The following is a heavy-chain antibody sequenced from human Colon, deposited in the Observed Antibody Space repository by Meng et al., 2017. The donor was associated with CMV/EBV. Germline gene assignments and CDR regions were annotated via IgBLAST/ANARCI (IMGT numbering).Heavy chain of an antibody. CDR2: ISTSGSTA. CDR3: ARGNTGGDYYFYGMDL. CDR1: GFPLSDYY. D-gene: IGHD3-10*01. J-gene: IGHJ6*02. V-gene: IGHV3-11*01. Sequence: GGSLRLSCTASGFPLSDYYIKWIRQAPGKGLEYVAYISTSGSTAYYADSVMGRLTISRDNINNVVSLHMTSLRGDDAGVYYCARGNTGGDYYFYGMDLWGQGTTVTVSS.